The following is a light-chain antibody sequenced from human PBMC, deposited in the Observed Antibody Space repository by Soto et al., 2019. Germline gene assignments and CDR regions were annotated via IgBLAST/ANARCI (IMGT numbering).Light chain of an antibody. V-gene: IGLV2-14*01. Sequence: QSALTQAASVSGSPGQSITISCTGTSSDVDGYDYVSWYQQLPGKAPKLMIYDVSNRPSGVSNRFSGSKSGNTASLTISGLEAEDEADYYCSSYTIPSPYVFGTGTKLTVL. CDR1: SSDVDGYDY. CDR3: SSYTIPSPYV. CDR2: DVS. J-gene: IGLJ1*01.